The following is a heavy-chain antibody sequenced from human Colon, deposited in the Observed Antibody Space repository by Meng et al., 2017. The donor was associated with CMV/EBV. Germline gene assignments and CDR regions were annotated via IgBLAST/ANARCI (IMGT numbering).Heavy chain of an antibody. CDR3: ARDLVLGTAMGKGGGMDV. V-gene: IGHV3-30-3*01. CDR1: GFTFSSYA. J-gene: IGHJ6*02. D-gene: IGHD5-18*01. CDR2: ISYDGSNK. Sequence: GGSLRLSCAASGFTFSSYAMHWVRQAPGKGLEWVAVISYDGSNKYYADSVKGRFTISRDNSKNTLYLQMNSLRAEDTAVYYCARDLVLGTAMGKGGGMDVWGQGTTVTVS.